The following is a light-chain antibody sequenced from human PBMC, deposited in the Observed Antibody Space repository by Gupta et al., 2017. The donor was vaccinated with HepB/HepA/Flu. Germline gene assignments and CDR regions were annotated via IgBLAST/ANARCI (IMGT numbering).Light chain of an antibody. Sequence: HSAPTQPASVSGSPGQSITISCTGTHSDIGGYKCVSWYQQYPGRAPKLLICDDSNRPSGISNRFSGSKSGNTASLTISGLQAEDEADYYCSSCSTSGTLVLFGGGTKLTVL. CDR2: DDS. CDR3: SSCSTSGTLVL. J-gene: IGLJ2*01. V-gene: IGLV2-14*03. CDR1: HSDIGGYKC.